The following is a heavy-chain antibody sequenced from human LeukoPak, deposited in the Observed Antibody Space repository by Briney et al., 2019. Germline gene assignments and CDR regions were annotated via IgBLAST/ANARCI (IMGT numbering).Heavy chain of an antibody. J-gene: IGHJ4*02. V-gene: IGHV1-46*01. D-gene: IGHD6-13*01. CDR2: INPSGGST. CDR1: GYTFTSYY. CDR3: ARVAPLSSWYDPGSYFDY. Sequence: ASVKVSCKASGYTFTSYYMHWVRQAPGQGLEWMGIINPSGGSTSYAQKFQGRVTMTRDMSTSTVYMELSSLRSEDTAVYYCARVAPLSSWYDPGSYFDYWGQGTLVTVSS.